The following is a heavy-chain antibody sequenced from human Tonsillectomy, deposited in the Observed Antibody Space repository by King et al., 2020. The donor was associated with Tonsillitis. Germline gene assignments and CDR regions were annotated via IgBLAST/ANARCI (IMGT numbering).Heavy chain of an antibody. Sequence: VQLVESGGGLIQPGGSLRLSCAASGFTVSSNYMSWVRQAPGKGLEWVSVIYTGGSTYYADSVKGLFTISRDNSKNTLYLQMNSLRAEDTAVYYCARDYYCSSTSCYMGDAFDIWGQGTMVTVSS. V-gene: IGHV3-53*01. CDR2: IYTGGST. J-gene: IGHJ3*02. D-gene: IGHD2-2*02. CDR3: ARDYYCSSTSCYMGDAFDI. CDR1: GFTVSSNY.